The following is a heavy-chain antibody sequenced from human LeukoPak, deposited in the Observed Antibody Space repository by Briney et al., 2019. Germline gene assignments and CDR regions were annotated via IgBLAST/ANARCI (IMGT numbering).Heavy chain of an antibody. CDR2: ISSSSSYI. CDR1: GFTFSSYS. V-gene: IGHV3-21*01. Sequence: GGSLRLSCAASGFTFSSYSMNWVRQAPGKGLEWVSSISSSSSYIYYADSVKGRFTISRDNAKNSLYLQLNSLRAEDTAVYYCAGPYGSGSREAFDYWGQGTLVTVSS. CDR3: AGPYGSGSREAFDY. D-gene: IGHD3-10*01. J-gene: IGHJ4*02.